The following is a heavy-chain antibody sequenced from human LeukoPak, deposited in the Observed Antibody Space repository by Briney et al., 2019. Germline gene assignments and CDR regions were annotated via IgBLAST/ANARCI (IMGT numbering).Heavy chain of an antibody. CDR3: AKDQGSTVEDAFDI. J-gene: IGHJ3*02. D-gene: IGHD4-23*01. Sequence: PGRSLRLSCAASGFTFSNYAMSWVRQAPGKGLEWVSGISSTSGTTYYADSVRGRFTISRDNSKNTLYLQMNSLRAEDTAVYYCAKDQGSTVEDAFDIWGQGTMVTVSS. V-gene: IGHV3-23*01. CDR2: ISSTSGTT. CDR1: GFTFSNYA.